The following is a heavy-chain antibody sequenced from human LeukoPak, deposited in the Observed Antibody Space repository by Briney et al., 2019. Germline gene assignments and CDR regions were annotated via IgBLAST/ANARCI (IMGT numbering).Heavy chain of an antibody. CDR2: IRHDGNET. D-gene: IGHD2-21*02. Sequence: PGGSLRLSCAASGFDFYNYGMRWVRQAPGQGLEWVAFIRHDGNETYYSDSLKGRVTISRDNPKNTLYLQMNSLSPDDTAVYFCVKGAHCVSDCNIYPFLYWGPGTLVTVSP. J-gene: IGHJ4*02. V-gene: IGHV3-30*02. CDR1: GFDFYNYG. CDR3: VKGAHCVSDCNIYPFLY.